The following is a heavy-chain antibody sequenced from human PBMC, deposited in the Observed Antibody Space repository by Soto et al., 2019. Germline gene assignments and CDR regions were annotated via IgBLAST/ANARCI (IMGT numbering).Heavy chain of an antibody. D-gene: IGHD5-18*01. CDR1: GNSFTRYW. J-gene: IGHJ6*02. Sequence: WESLTISCTCSGNSFTRYWIGWVRQMPGKGLEWMGIIYPGDSDTRYSPSFQGQVTISADKSISTAYLQWSSLRASDTAMYYCASPLEAMDYDLDVWGQGTTVTVSS. CDR3: ASPLEAMDYDLDV. CDR2: IYPGDSDT. V-gene: IGHV5-51*01.